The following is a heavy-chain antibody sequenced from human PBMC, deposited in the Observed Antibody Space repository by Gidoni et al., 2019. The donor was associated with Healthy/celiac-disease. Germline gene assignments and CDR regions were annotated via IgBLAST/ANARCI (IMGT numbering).Heavy chain of an antibody. CDR1: GYSFTSYW. Sequence: EVQLVQSGAEVKKPGESLKISGKGSGYSFTSYWLGWVRQMPGKGLEWMGIIYPGDSDTRYSPSFQGQVTISADKSISTAYLQWSSLKASDTAMYYCARPAPGRGIFGTGGAFDIWGQGTMVTVSS. J-gene: IGHJ3*02. V-gene: IGHV5-51*01. CDR3: ARPAPGRGIFGTGGAFDI. D-gene: IGHD3-3*01. CDR2: IYPGDSDT.